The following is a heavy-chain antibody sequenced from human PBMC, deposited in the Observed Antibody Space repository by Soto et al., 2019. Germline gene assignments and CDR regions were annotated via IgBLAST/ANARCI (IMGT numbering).Heavy chain of an antibody. Sequence: PGGSLRLSCAASGFTFSSYAMSWVRQAPGKGLEWVSAISGSGGSTYYADSVKGRFTISRDNSKNSLYLQMNSLRTEDTALYYCAKDMAGSGSYYKPFYYYYYGMDVWGQGTTVTVSS. D-gene: IGHD3-10*01. CDR2: ISGSGGST. J-gene: IGHJ6*02. CDR1: GFTFSSYA. V-gene: IGHV3-23*01. CDR3: AKDMAGSGSYYKPFYYYYYGMDV.